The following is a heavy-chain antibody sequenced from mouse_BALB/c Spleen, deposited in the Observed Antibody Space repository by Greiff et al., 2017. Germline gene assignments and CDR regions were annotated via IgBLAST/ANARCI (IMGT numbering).Heavy chain of an antibody. D-gene: IGHD1-2*01. Sequence: EVQGVESGGGLVKPGGSLKLSCAASGFTFSSYAMSWVRQTPEKRLEWVASISSGGSTYYPDSVKGRFTISRDNARNILYLQMSSLRSEDTAMYYCARMDYGYVGAMDYWGQGTSVTVSS. J-gene: IGHJ4*01. CDR1: GFTFSSYA. CDR3: ARMDYGYVGAMDY. V-gene: IGHV5-6-5*01. CDR2: ISSGGST.